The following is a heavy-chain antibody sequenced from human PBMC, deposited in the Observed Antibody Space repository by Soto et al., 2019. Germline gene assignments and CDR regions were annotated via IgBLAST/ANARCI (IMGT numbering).Heavy chain of an antibody. CDR3: AKDISYDFWSGYYKDY. D-gene: IGHD3-3*01. CDR1: GFTFSSYS. J-gene: IGHJ4*02. V-gene: IGHV3-23*01. Sequence: GGSLRLSCAASGFTFSSYSMNWVRQAPGKGLEWVSAISGSGGSTYYADSVKGRFTISRDNAKNTLYLQMNSLRAEDTAVYYCAKDISYDFWSGYYKDYWGQGTLVTVSS. CDR2: ISGSGGST.